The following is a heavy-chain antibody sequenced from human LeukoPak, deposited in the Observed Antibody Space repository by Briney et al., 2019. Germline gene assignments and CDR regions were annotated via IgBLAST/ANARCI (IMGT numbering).Heavy chain of an antibody. V-gene: IGHV3-9*01. D-gene: IGHD3-22*01. CDR3: ARGSYYYDTSGYYPIDY. CDR1: GFTFDDYD. CDR2: ITWNSGSI. J-gene: IGHJ4*02. Sequence: GRSLRLSCAASGFTFDDYDMHWVRQVPGKGLEWVSGITWNSGSIGYADSVTGRFTISRDNAKNALYLQMNSLKPEDTALYYCARGSYYYDTSGYYPIDYWGQGTLVTVSS.